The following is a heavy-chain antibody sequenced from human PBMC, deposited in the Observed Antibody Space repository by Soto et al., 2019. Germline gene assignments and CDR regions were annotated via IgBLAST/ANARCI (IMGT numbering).Heavy chain of an antibody. D-gene: IGHD6-25*01. Sequence: PGEELEWVSYSGSSSATIYYAVSVEGRFTISRDNAKNSLYLQMNNLRDEDTAVYYCARGMGLQAARTLYHYGMSAWGEGT. CDR2: SGSSSATI. J-gene: IGHJ6*02. CDR3: ARGMGLQAARTLYHYGMSA. V-gene: IGHV3-48*02.